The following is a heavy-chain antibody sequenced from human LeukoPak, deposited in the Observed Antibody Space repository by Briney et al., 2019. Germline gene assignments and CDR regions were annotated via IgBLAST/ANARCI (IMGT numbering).Heavy chain of an antibody. J-gene: IGHJ5*02. D-gene: IGHD3-10*01. CDR2: IYYSGST. Sequence: SETLSLTCTVSGGSISSGGYYWSWIRQHPGKGLEWIGYIYYSGSTYYNPSLKSRVTISVDTSKNQFSLKLSPVTAADTAVYYCARPYYGSGSPTIGWFDPWGQGTLVTVSS. CDR3: ARPYYGSGSPTIGWFDP. V-gene: IGHV4-31*03. CDR1: GGSISSGGYY.